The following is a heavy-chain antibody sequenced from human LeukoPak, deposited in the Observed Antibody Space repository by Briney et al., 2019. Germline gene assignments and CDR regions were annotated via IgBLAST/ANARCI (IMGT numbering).Heavy chain of an antibody. Sequence: PGGSLRLSCAASGFTFSSYAMSWVRQAPGKGLEWVSAISGSGGSTYYADSVKGRFTISRDNSKNTLYLQMNSLRAEDTAVYYCAARDDPSSIVLLWFGELLDYWGQGTLVTVSS. V-gene: IGHV3-23*01. D-gene: IGHD3-10*01. J-gene: IGHJ4*02. CDR1: GFTFSSYA. CDR3: AARDDPSSIVLLWFGELLDY. CDR2: ISGSGGST.